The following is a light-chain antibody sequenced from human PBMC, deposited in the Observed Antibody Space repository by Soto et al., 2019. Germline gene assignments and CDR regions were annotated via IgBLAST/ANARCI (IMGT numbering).Light chain of an antibody. CDR3: QQSYRTPIT. CDR2: SAS. V-gene: IGKV1-12*01. J-gene: IGKJ5*01. CDR1: QDINKW. Sequence: DIQMTQSPSSVSASVGDRVTITCRASQDINKWLAWYQQKPGTAPKXLIYSASSLYTGVPSRFSGSGSGTDLTITISSLQPEDVETYFCQQSYRTPITFGQGTRLEIK.